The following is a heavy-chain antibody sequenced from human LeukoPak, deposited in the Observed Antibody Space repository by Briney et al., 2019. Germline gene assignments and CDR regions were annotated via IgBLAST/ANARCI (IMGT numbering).Heavy chain of an antibody. CDR2: INHSGST. CDR3: ASGVSTYYYDSSGYNY. V-gene: IGHV4-34*01. Sequence: SETLSLTCAVYGGSFSGYYWSWIRQPPGKGLEWLGEINHSGSTNYNPSLKSRVTISVDTSKNQFSLKLSSVTAADTAVYYCASGVSTYYYDSSGYNYWGQGTLVTVSS. J-gene: IGHJ4*02. CDR1: GGSFSGYY. D-gene: IGHD3-22*01.